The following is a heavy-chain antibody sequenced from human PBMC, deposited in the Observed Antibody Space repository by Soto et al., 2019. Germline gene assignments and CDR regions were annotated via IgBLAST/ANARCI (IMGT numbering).Heavy chain of an antibody. CDR3: AKDRRVVAVAAPFDY. D-gene: IGHD6-19*01. CDR1: GVTFSVAW. Sequence: VGSMRHCYAAAGVTFSVAWMNWVRQAPGKGLEWVAVISYDGSNKYYADSVKGRFTISRDNSKNALYLQMNSLRAEDTAVYYCAKDRRVVAVAAPFDYWGQGTLVTVSS. J-gene: IGHJ4*02. V-gene: IGHV3-30*18. CDR2: ISYDGSNK.